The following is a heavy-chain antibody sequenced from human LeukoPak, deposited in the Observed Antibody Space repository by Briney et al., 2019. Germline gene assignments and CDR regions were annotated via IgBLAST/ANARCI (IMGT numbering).Heavy chain of an antibody. CDR2: INHSRST. CDR1: GGSFSPYY. D-gene: IGHD2-8*02. J-gene: IGHJ5*02. CDR3: AKGSGPPWFDP. V-gene: IGHV4-34*01. Sequence: PSETLSLTCAVSGGSFSPYYWSWIRQSPDKGLEWIGEINHSRSTNYNPSLKSRVTISVDTSKNQFSLKLSSVTAADTAVYYYAKGSGPPWFDPWGQGILVTVSS.